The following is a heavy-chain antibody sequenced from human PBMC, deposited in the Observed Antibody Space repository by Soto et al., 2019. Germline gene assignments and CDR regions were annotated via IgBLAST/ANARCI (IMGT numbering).Heavy chain of an antibody. CDR1: GYTFTGHY. D-gene: IGHD6-19*01. CDR3: GRGRSGQLVVFY. Sequence: ASVKVSCKASGYTFTGHYIHWVRQAPGQGPEWMGEIGPASGDTRYAQKFQGRVTMTRDTSINTVYMELNNLSPDDTAVYYCGRGRSGQLVVFYWGQGTPVTVSS. J-gene: IGHJ4*02. V-gene: IGHV1-2*02. CDR2: IGPASGDT.